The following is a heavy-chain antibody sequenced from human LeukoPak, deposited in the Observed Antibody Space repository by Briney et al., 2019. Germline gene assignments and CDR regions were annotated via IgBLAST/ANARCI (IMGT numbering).Heavy chain of an antibody. D-gene: IGHD3-22*01. CDR2: ISAYNGNT. CDR3: ARDTYYDSSGQNWFDP. V-gene: IGHV1-18*04. CDR1: GYTFTGYY. Sequence: ASVKVSCKASGYTFTGYYMHWVRQAPGQGLEWMGWISAYNGNTNYAQKLQGRVTMTTDTSTSTAYMELRSLRSDDTAVYYCARDTYYDSSGQNWFDPWGQGTLVTVSS. J-gene: IGHJ5*02.